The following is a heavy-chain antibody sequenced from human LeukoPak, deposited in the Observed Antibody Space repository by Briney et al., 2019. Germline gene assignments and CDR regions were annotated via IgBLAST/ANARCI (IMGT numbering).Heavy chain of an antibody. Sequence: GASVKVSCKASGGTFSSYAISWVRQAPGQGLEWMGGIIPIFGTANYAQKFQGRVTITADKSTSTAYMELSSLRSEDTAVYYCATNPPDYYYYYMDVWGKGTTVTVSS. CDR3: ATNPPDYYYYYMDV. V-gene: IGHV1-69*06. J-gene: IGHJ6*03. CDR2: IIPIFGTA. CDR1: GGTFSSYA.